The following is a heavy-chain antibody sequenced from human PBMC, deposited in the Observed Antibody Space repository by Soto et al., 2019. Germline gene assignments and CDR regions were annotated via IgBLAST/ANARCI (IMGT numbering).Heavy chain of an antibody. J-gene: IGHJ6*02. Sequence: ASVKVSCKVSGYTLTELSMHWVRQAPGKGLEWMGGFDPEDGETIYAQKFQGRVTMTEDTSTDTAYMELSSLRSEDTAVYYCATGKSGAGHYYYGMDVWGQGTTVTVSS. CDR1: GYTLTELS. V-gene: IGHV1-24*01. D-gene: IGHD6-19*01. CDR2: FDPEDGET. CDR3: ATGKSGAGHYYYGMDV.